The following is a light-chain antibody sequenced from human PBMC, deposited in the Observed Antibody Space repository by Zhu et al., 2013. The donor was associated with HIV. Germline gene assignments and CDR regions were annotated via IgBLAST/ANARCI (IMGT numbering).Light chain of an antibody. V-gene: IGLV2-14*01. J-gene: IGLJ2*01. CDR2: EVT. CDR3: CSYAGSSTFDVV. Sequence: QSALTQPASVSGSPGQSITISCTGSSNDVGGYNYVSWYQQHPGKAPKLILYEVTKRPSGISNRFSGSKSGNTASLTISGLQAEDEADYYCCSYAGSSTFDVVFGGGTKLTVL. CDR1: SNDVGGYNY.